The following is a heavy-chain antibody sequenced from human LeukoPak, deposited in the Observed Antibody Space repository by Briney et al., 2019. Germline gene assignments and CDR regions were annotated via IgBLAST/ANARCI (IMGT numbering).Heavy chain of an antibody. CDR3: ANNIGFAIGG. J-gene: IGHJ3*01. CDR1: GGSISSGSW. CDR2: ISHSGST. D-gene: IGHD3-16*01. V-gene: IGHV4-4*02. Sequence: SETLSLTCAVSGGSISSGSWWSWVRQPPGRELEWIGGISHSGSTHYNTSLHSRGTISVDKSKNHFSLHLISVTAAAEAAYYCANNIGFAIGGWGQGTMVTVSS.